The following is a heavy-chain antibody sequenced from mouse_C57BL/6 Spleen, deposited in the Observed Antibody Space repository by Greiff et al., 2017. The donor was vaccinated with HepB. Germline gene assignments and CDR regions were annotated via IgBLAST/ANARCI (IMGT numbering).Heavy chain of an antibody. J-gene: IGHJ1*03. CDR3: AIYGSSYYWYFDV. CDR2: IYPGDGDT. Sequence: QVQLKESGPELVKPGASVKISCKASGYAFSSSWMNWVKQRPGKGLEWIGRIYPGDGDTNYNGKFKGKATLTADKSSSTAYMQLSSLTSEDSAVYFCAIYGSSYYWYFDVWGTGTTVTVSS. CDR1: GYAFSSSW. D-gene: IGHD1-1*01. V-gene: IGHV1-82*01.